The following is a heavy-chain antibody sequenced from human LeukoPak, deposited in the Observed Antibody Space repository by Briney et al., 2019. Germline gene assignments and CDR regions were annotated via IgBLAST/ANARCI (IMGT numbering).Heavy chain of an antibody. Sequence: SQSLSLTCAVSGGSISIGDYSWRWIRQPPGKGREWIGYIYHSGSTYYNPSIKSRVIISVDRSKNQFSLRMTSVTAADTAVYYCARGRSSSWNEAVFFDYWGQGTLVIVSS. CDR3: ARGRSSSWNEAVFFDY. CDR2: IYHSGST. CDR1: GGSISIGDYS. D-gene: IGHD6-13*01. V-gene: IGHV4-30-2*01. J-gene: IGHJ4*02.